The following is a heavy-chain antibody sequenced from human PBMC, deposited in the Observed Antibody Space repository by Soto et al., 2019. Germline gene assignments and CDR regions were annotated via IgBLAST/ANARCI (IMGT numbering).Heavy chain of an antibody. J-gene: IGHJ6*02. CDR3: ARDRGIAAAGTRVYYGMDV. CDR2: ISAYNGNT. D-gene: IGHD6-13*01. CDR1: GYTFTSYG. Sequence: ASVKVSCKASGYTFTSYGISWVRQAPGQGLEWMGWISAYNGNTNYAQKLQGRVTMTTDTSTSTAYMELRSLRSDDTAVYYCARDRGIAAAGTRVYYGMDVWGQGTTVTVSS. V-gene: IGHV1-18*01.